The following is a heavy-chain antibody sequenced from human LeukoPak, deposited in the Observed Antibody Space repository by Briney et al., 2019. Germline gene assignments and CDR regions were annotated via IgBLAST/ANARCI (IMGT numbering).Heavy chain of an antibody. Sequence: GGSLRLSCAASGFTFSSYSMNWVRQAPGKGLEWVSYISSSRSTIYYADSVKGRFTISRDNAKNSLYLQMNSLRDEDTAVYYCARGATEYDFWSGYRNYYYGMDVWGQGTTVTVSS. V-gene: IGHV3-48*02. CDR3: ARGATEYDFWSGYRNYYYGMDV. CDR2: ISSSRSTI. D-gene: IGHD3-3*01. J-gene: IGHJ6*02. CDR1: GFTFSSYS.